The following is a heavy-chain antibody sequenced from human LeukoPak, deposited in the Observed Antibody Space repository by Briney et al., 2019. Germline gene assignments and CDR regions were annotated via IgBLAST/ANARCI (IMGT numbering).Heavy chain of an antibody. CDR3: ARDRGDPGPFDY. D-gene: IGHD3-10*01. CDR1: GFTFSSYA. V-gene: IGHV3-30-3*01. CDR2: ISYDGSNK. J-gene: IGHJ4*02. Sequence: GRSLRLSCAASGFTFSSYAMHWVRQAPGKGLEWVAVISYDGSNKYYADSVKGRFTISRDNSKNTLYLQMNSLRAEDTAVYYCARDRGDPGPFDYWGQGTLVTVSS.